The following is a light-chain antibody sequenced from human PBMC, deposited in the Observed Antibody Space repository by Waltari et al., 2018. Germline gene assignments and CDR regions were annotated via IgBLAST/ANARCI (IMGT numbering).Light chain of an antibody. CDR3: QQGYTTPRT. CDR2: AAS. Sequence: DIQMTQSPSYLSASVGDRVTITCRASQSIGTYLNWYQHKPGRAPELLIYAASTLQGGVPSRFSGSGSETHFTLAISSLQREDFATYYCQQGYTTPRTFGQGTKVEIK. CDR1: QSIGTY. J-gene: IGKJ1*01. V-gene: IGKV1-39*01.